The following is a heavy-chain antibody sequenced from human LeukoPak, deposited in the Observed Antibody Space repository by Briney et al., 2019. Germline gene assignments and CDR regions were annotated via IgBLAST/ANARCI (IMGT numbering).Heavy chain of an antibody. CDR2: INAGNGNT. V-gene: IGHV1-3*01. D-gene: IGHD1-26*01. Sequence: ASVKVSCKASGYTFTSYGISWVRQAPGQGLEWMGWINAGNGNTKYSQKFRGRVTITRDTSASTAYMELSSLKSEDTAVYYCARALGATTGSSWGQGTLVTVSS. CDR1: GYTFTSYG. J-gene: IGHJ5*02. CDR3: ARALGATTGSS.